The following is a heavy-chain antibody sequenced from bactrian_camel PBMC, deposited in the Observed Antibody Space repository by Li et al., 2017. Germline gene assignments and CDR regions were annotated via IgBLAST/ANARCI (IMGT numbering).Heavy chain of an antibody. D-gene: IGHD2*01. CDR3: VQKVDYSGAYYYAY. J-gene: IGHJ4*01. Sequence: VQLVESGGGLVQPGGSLRLSCAASGFAFSTYDMSWVRQAPGKGLEWVSSISWTGDSTTYADSVKGRSTISRDNAKNTVYLQLNSLKTEDTAMYYCVQKVDYSGAYYYAYWGQGTQVTVS. V-gene: IGHV3S40*01. CDR1: GFAFSTYD. CDR2: ISWTGDST.